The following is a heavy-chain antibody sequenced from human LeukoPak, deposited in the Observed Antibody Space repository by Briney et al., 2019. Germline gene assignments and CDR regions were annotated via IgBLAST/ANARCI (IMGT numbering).Heavy chain of an antibody. D-gene: IGHD3-22*01. CDR1: GGSIGDSY. J-gene: IGHJ6*02. Sequence: SETLSLSCSVSGGSIGDSYLSWVRQPADKGLEWIGRMYVSGTTNYNPSLRSRVTMSIDTSKNQFSLRLSSVTAADTAVYYCARENYYDSSGYSEGMDVWGQGTTVTVS. CDR3: ARENYYDSSGYSEGMDV. V-gene: IGHV4-4*07. CDR2: MYVSGTT.